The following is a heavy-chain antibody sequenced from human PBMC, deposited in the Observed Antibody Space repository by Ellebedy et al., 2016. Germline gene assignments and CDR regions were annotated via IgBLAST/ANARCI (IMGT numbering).Heavy chain of an antibody. V-gene: IGHV3-21*01. CDR3: ARDSRGAGGAFDI. CDR2: ISSSSSYI. D-gene: IGHD6-19*01. CDR1: GFTFSSYS. J-gene: IGHJ3*02. Sequence: GGSLRLSCAASGFTFSSYSMNWVRQAPGKGLEWVSSISSSSSYIYYADSVKGRFTISRDNAKNSLYLQMNSLRAEDTAVYYCARDSRGAGGAFDIWGQGTMVTVSS.